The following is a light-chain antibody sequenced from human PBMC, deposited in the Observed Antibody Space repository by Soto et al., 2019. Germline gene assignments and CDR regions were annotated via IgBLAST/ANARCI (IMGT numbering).Light chain of an antibody. V-gene: IGKV1-39*01. CDR1: ESISRY. J-gene: IGKJ1*01. CDR2: ATS. CDR3: QQSYSLLWT. Sequence: IQLTQSPASLSASVGDRVTLTCRASESISRYLNWYQQKPGKAPNLLIYATSTLQSGVPSRFSGNGSGTDFSLTISSLQPEDYATYYCQQSYSLLWTFGQGTKVDIK.